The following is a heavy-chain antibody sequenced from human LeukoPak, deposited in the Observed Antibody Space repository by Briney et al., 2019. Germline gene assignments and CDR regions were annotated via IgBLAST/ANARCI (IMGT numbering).Heavy chain of an antibody. CDR1: GFTFSNAW. V-gene: IGHV3-15*01. CDR3: TTDRVGHYGSGAPRYYYYYYMDV. CDR2: IKSKTDGGAT. J-gene: IGHJ6*03. Sequence: PGGSLRLSCAASGFTFSNAWMSWVRQAPGKGLEWVGRIKSKTDGGATDYAAPVKGRFTISRDDSKNTLYLQMNSLKTEDTAVYYCTTDRVGHYGSGAPRYYYYYYMDVWGKGTTVTISS. D-gene: IGHD3-10*01.